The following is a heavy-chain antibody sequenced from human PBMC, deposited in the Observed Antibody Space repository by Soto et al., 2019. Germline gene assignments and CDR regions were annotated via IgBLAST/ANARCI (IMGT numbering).Heavy chain of an antibody. V-gene: IGHV3-33*01. CDR2: IWYDGSNK. J-gene: IGHJ4*02. CDR1: GFTFSSYG. Sequence: QVQLVESGGGVVQPGRSLRLSCAASGFTFSSYGMHWVREAPGKGLEWVAVIWYDGSNKYYADSVKGRFTISRDNSKNTLYLQMNSLRAEDTAVYYCARDGATTDYWGQGTLVTVSS. D-gene: IGHD5-12*01. CDR3: ARDGATTDY.